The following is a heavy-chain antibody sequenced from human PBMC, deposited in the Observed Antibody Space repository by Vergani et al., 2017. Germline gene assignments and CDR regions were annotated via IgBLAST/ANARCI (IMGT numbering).Heavy chain of an antibody. V-gene: IGHV3-48*04. CDR2: ISSSSSTI. CDR1: GFTFSSYS. J-gene: IGHJ6*02. Sequence: EVQLVESGGGLVQPGGSLRLSCAASGFTFSSYSMNWVRQAPGKGLEWVSYISSSSSTIYYADSVKGRFTISRDNAKNSLYLQMNSLRAEDTAVYYCAREQYISSWYDYYYYGMDVWGQGTTVTVSS. D-gene: IGHD6-13*01. CDR3: AREQYISSWYDYYYYGMDV.